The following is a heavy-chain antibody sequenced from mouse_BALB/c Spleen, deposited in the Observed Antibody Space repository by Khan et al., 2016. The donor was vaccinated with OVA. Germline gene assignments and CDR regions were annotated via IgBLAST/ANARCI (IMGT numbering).Heavy chain of an antibody. J-gene: IGHJ3*01. CDR1: GYSFTLYY. D-gene: IGHD2-14*01. CDR2: VNPNTDNI. Sequence: IQLVQSGPDLVKPGASVKISCKASGYSFTLYYMSWVKQSHGKSLEWIGRVNPNTDNINYNQEFKGKAILTVDKSSNTAYMELRSLTSEDSAVYFCARGYDIFTSWGQGTLVTVSA. V-gene: IGHV1-26*01. CDR3: ARGYDIFTS.